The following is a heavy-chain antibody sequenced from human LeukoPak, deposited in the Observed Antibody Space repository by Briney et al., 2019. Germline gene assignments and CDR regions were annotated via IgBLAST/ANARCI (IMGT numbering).Heavy chain of an antibody. CDR3: AKARGATYGTYYFDY. D-gene: IGHD4/OR15-4a*01. V-gene: IGHV3-23*01. CDR1: GFTFSSYA. J-gene: IGHJ4*02. Sequence: GGSLPLSCAASGFTFSSYAMNWVRQAPGKGLEWVSISGSGGDAYYADSVKGRFTISRDNSKNTLYLQMNSLRAEDTAVYYCAKARGATYGTYYFDYWGQGTLVTVSS. CDR2: SGSGGDA.